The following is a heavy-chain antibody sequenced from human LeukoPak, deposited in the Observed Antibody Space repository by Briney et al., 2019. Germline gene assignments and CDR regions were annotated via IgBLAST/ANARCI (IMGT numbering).Heavy chain of an antibody. CDR2: ISSSSSYT. V-gene: IGHV3-11*05. CDR3: ARVGETGGWFDP. CDR1: GFTFSDYY. J-gene: IGHJ5*02. Sequence: GGSLRLSCAASGFTFSDYYMSWIRQAPGKGLEWVSYISSSSSYTNYADSVKGRFTISRDNAKNSLYLQMNSLRAEDTAVYYCARVGETGGWFDPWGRGTLVTVSS. D-gene: IGHD2-15*01.